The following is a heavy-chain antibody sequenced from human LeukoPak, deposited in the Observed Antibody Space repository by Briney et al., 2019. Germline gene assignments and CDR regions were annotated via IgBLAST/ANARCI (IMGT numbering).Heavy chain of an antibody. J-gene: IGHJ4*02. V-gene: IGHV3-30*18. CDR1: GFPFSTFG. Sequence: PGGSLRLSCAASGFPFSTFGMHWVRQAPGKGLEWVAVISYDGSNKYYADSVKGRFTISRDNSKNTLYLQMNSLRAEDTAVYYCAKEMATGDFDYWGQGTLVTVSS. D-gene: IGHD5-24*01. CDR2: ISYDGSNK. CDR3: AKEMATGDFDY.